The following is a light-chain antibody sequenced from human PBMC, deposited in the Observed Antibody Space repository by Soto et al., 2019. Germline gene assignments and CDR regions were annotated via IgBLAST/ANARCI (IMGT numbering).Light chain of an antibody. J-gene: IGLJ1*01. CDR1: SSDVGGYNY. V-gene: IGLV2-11*01. CDR2: DVS. CDR3: CSYAGSYTYV. Sequence: QSVLTQPRSVSGSPGQSVTISCTGTSSDVGGYNYVSWYQQHPGKAPKLMIYDVSKRPSGVPDRFSGSKFGNTASLTISGLQAEDEDDYYCCSYAGSYTYVFGTGTRSPS.